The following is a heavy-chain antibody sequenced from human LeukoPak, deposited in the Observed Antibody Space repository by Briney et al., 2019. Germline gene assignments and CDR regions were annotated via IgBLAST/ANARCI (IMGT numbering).Heavy chain of an antibody. Sequence: GGSLRLSCAASGFTFSSYGMHWVRQAPGKGLEWVAFIRYDGSNKYYADSVKGRFTISRDNAKNSLYLQMNSLRAEDTALYYCAKDRYFDWSPTPDAFDIWGQGTMVTVSS. J-gene: IGHJ3*02. V-gene: IGHV3-30*02. CDR1: GFTFSSYG. CDR3: AKDRYFDWSPTPDAFDI. CDR2: IRYDGSNK. D-gene: IGHD3-9*01.